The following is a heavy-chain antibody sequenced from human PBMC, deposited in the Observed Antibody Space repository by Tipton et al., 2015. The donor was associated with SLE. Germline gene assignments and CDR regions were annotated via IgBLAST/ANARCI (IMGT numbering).Heavy chain of an antibody. Sequence: TLSLTCTVSGGSISTGGYYWSWIRQHPGKGLEWIGYIYNSGGTDYNPSLKGRVTISADTSKNHFSLNLSSVTAADTAVYYCARGGVGGYDYFDYWGQGALVTVSS. CDR1: GGSISTGGYY. J-gene: IGHJ4*02. D-gene: IGHD5-12*01. V-gene: IGHV4-31*03. CDR2: IYNSGGT. CDR3: ARGGVGGYDYFDY.